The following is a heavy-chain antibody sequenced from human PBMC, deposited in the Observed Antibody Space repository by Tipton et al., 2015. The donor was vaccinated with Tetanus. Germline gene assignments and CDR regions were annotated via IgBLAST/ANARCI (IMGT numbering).Heavy chain of an antibody. CDR1: GGSIGSYY. CDR2: IYTSGST. D-gene: IGHD3-22*01. Sequence: TLSLTCTVSGGSIGSYYWSWIRQPAGKGLEWIGRIYTSGSTNYNPSLKSRVTMSVDTSKNQFSLKLSSVTAADTAVYYCARAPLIYYDSSGYPASDAFDIWGQGTMVTVSS. J-gene: IGHJ3*02. V-gene: IGHV4-4*07. CDR3: ARAPLIYYDSSGYPASDAFDI.